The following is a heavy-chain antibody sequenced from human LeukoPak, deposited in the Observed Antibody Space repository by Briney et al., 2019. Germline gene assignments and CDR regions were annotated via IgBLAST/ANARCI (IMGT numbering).Heavy chain of an antibody. CDR2: IYYSGST. V-gene: IGHV4-31*03. D-gene: IGHD2-2*02. J-gene: IGHJ4*02. Sequence: PSQTLSLTCTVSGGSISSGGYYWSWIRQHPGKGLEWIGYIYYSGSTYYNPSLKSRVTISVDTSKNQFSLKLSSVTAADTAVYYCARALTNPYFIVVVPAAIPAVYFDYWGQGTLVTVSS. CDR1: GGSISSGGYY. CDR3: ARALTNPYFIVVVPAAIPAVYFDY.